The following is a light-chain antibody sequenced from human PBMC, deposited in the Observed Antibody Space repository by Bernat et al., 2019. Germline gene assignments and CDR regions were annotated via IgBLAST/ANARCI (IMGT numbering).Light chain of an antibody. V-gene: IGKV1-39*01. CDR1: QSISSY. Sequence: DIQMTQSPSSLSASVGDRVTITCRASQSISSYLNWYQQKPGKAPKLLIYAASSLQSGVPSRFSGSGSGTEFTLTISSLQPDDFATYYCLQYDSYPPYTFGQGTKLDIK. J-gene: IGKJ2*01. CDR3: LQYDSYPPYT. CDR2: AAS.